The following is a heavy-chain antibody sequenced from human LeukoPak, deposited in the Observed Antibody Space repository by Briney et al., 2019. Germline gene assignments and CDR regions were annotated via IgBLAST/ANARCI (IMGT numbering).Heavy chain of an antibody. CDR1: GFTFSSYW. CDR2: ISYDGSNK. CDR3: ARDSRGIAAAGMELDP. J-gene: IGHJ5*02. Sequence: GGSLRLSCAASGFTFSSYWMHWVRQAPGKGLEWVAVISYDGSNKYYADSVKGRFTISRDNSKNTLYLQMNSLRAEDTAVYYCARDSRGIAAAGMELDPWGQGTLVTVSS. V-gene: IGHV3-30-3*01. D-gene: IGHD6-13*01.